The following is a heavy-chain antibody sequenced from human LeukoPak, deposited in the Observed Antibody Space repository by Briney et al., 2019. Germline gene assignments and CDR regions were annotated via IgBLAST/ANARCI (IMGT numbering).Heavy chain of an antibody. V-gene: IGHV3-74*01. CDR2: ISTDGSRP. Sequence: GGSLRLSCAASGFTFSSHWMHWVRQAPGKGLVWVSGISTDGSRPRYADSVNGRFTISRDNVKNTLYLQMNSLRAEDTAVYFCVRDGQGSTPLDYWGQGTLVTVSS. D-gene: IGHD2-15*01. CDR3: VRDGQGSTPLDY. CDR1: GFTFSSHW. J-gene: IGHJ4*02.